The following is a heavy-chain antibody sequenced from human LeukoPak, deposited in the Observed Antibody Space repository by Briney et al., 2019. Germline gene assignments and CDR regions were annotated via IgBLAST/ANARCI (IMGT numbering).Heavy chain of an antibody. D-gene: IGHD4-11*01. V-gene: IGHV3-7*01. J-gene: IGHJ5*02. CDR2: IKQDGSDK. Sequence: PGGSLRLSCAASGFTFSSYSMNWVRQAPGKGLEWVANIKQDGSDKYYVDSVKGRFTVSRDNAKNSLFLQMNSLRAEDTAVYYCAIYSTTWGWLDPWGQGTLVAVSS. CDR3: AIYSTTWGWLDP. CDR1: GFTFSSYS.